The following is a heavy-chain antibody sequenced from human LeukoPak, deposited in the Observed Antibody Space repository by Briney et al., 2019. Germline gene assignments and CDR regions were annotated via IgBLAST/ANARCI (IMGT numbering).Heavy chain of an antibody. CDR3: ANSGSYYSFDY. CDR1: GGSISSSSYY. CDR2: IYYSGST. D-gene: IGHD1-26*01. V-gene: IGHV4-39*07. J-gene: IGHJ4*02. Sequence: PSETLSLTCTVSGGSISSSSYYWGWIRQPPGKGLEWIGSIYYSGSTYYNPSLKSRVTISVDTSKNQFSLKLSSVTAADTAVYYCANSGSYYSFDYWGQGTLVTVSS.